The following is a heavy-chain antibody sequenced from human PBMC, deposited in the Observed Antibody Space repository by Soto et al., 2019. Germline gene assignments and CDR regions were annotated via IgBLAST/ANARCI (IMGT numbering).Heavy chain of an antibody. CDR3: PRGVGYSDSSGYPFDY. Sequence: VQLVQSGAEVKRPGASVKISCKASGDTLSTYYMHWARQAPGQGLELMGIINPRSGKTNYPQKFQGRVTMTRDTSTTTVYMELSTLRSEDSAMYYCPRGVGYSDSSGYPFDYWGQGTLVTVSS. J-gene: IGHJ4*02. CDR2: INPRSGKT. V-gene: IGHV1-46*03. D-gene: IGHD3-22*01. CDR1: GDTLSTYY.